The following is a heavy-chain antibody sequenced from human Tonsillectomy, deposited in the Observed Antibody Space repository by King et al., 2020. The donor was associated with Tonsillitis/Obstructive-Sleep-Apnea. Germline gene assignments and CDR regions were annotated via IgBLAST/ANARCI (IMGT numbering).Heavy chain of an antibody. J-gene: IGHJ4*02. D-gene: IGHD2-2*01. CDR2: IWYDGSNK. V-gene: IGHV3-33*01. CDR1: GFTFSSYG. Sequence: VQLVESGGGVVQPGRSLRLSCAASGFTFSSYGMYWVRQAPGKGLEWVAVIWYDGSNKYYADSVKGRFTISRDNSKNTLYLPMNSLRAEDTAVYYCAREGDIVVVPAALDYWGQGTLVTVSS. CDR3: AREGDIVVVPAALDY.